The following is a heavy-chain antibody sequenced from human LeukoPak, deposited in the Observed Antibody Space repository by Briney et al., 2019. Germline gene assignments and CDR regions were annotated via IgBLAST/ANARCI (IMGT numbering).Heavy chain of an antibody. Sequence: GGSLRLSCAASGFTFSSYAMSWVRQAPGKGLEWVSSISSSSYIYYADSVKGRFTISRDNAKNSLYLQMNSLRAEDTAVYYCASPLGYCSGGSCLHFDYWGQGTLVTVSS. CDR2: ISSSSYI. D-gene: IGHD2-15*01. J-gene: IGHJ4*02. CDR1: GFTFSSYA. V-gene: IGHV3-21*01. CDR3: ASPLGYCSGGSCLHFDY.